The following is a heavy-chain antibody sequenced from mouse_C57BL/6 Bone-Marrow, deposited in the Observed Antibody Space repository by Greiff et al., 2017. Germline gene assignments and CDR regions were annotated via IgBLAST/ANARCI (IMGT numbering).Heavy chain of an antibody. CDR3: AIEDYGSSWAWFAY. D-gene: IGHD1-1*01. CDR1: GYTFTDYY. Sequence: EVQLQQSGPELVKPGASVKISCKASGYTFTDYYMNWVKQSPGKSLEWIGDINPNNGGTSYNQKFKGKATLTVDKSSSTAYMELRSLTSENSAVYYCAIEDYGSSWAWFAYWGQGTLVTVSA. CDR2: INPNNGGT. V-gene: IGHV1-26*01. J-gene: IGHJ3*01.